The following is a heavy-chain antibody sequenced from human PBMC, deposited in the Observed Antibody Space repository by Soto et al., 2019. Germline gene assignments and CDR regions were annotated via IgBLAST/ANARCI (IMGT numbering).Heavy chain of an antibody. Sequence: QVQLVQSGAEVKKPGSSVKVSCKASGGTFSTSTFTWVLQAPGQGLEWMGRTIPLLNVADYAQDFQGRLTITADRSTSTTYMELTSLTSKDTAVYYCARDSPIGSTFSGYDAIESWGQGTLVTVSS. CDR1: GGTFSTST. D-gene: IGHD5-12*01. CDR2: TIPLLNVA. V-gene: IGHV1-69*08. CDR3: ARDSPIGSTFSGYDAIES. J-gene: IGHJ4*02.